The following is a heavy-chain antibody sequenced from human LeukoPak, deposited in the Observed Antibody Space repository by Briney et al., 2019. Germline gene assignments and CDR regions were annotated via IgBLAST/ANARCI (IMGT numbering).Heavy chain of an antibody. CDR2: ISSSGSTI. V-gene: IGHV3-48*04. D-gene: IGHD3-10*02. CDR1: GFTFSAFS. J-gene: IGHJ6*04. Sequence: TGGSLRLSCVASGFTFSAFSMNRVRQAPGKGLEWVSYISSSGSTIYYADSVKGRFTISRDNAKNSLYLQMNSLRAEDTAVYYCAELGITMIGGVWGKGTTVTISS. CDR3: AELGITMIGGV.